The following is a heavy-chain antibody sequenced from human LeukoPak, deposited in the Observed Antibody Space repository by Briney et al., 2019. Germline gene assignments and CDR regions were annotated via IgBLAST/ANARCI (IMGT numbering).Heavy chain of an antibody. Sequence: GGSLRLSCAASGFTFNSYWMNWARQAPGKGLEWVASINHNGNVNYYVDSVKGRFTISRDNAKNSLYLQMNSLRAEDTAVYYCAKMSSSGYGGYFDYWGQGTLVTVSS. D-gene: IGHD3-22*01. CDR3: AKMSSSGYGGYFDY. J-gene: IGHJ4*02. CDR1: GFTFNSYW. CDR2: INHNGNVN. V-gene: IGHV3-7*03.